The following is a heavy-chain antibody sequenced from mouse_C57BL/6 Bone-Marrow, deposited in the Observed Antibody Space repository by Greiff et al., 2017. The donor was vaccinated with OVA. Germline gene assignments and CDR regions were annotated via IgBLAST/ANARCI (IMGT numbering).Heavy chain of an antibody. V-gene: IGHV1-59*01. D-gene: IGHD2-14*01. CDR2: IDPSDSYT. Sequence: QVQLQQPGAELVRPGTSVKLSCKASGYTFTSHWMHWVKQRPGQGLEWIGVIDPSDSYTNYNQKFKGKATLTVDRSASTAYMQLSSLTSEDSDGYYGAREQVLGFYYFDYWGQGTTLTVSS. J-gene: IGHJ2*01. CDR3: AREQVLGFYYFDY. CDR1: GYTFTSHW.